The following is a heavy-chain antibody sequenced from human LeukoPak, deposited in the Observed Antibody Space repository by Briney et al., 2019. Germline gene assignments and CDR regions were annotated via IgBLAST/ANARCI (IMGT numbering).Heavy chain of an antibody. V-gene: IGHV5-51*01. CDR2: IYPGDSDT. CDR1: GYSFTSYW. J-gene: IGHJ5*02. D-gene: IGHD3-22*01. Sequence: GESLKISCEGSGYSFTSYWIGWVRQMPGKGLEWMGIIYPGDSDTRYSPSFQGQVTISADKSISTAYLQWSSLKASDTAMYYCARHGSYDTLDSWFDPWGQGTLVTVSS. CDR3: ARHGSYDTLDSWFDP.